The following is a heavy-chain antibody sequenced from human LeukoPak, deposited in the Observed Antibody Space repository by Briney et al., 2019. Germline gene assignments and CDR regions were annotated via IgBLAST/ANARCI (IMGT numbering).Heavy chain of an antibody. CDR2: ISWNSGSI. J-gene: IGHJ4*02. Sequence: GRSLRLSCAASGFTFDDYAMHWVRHAPGKGLEWVSGISWNSGSIGYADSVKGRFTISRDNAKNSLYLQMNSLRAEDTAVYYCASGLYSGSYGGDYWGQGTLVTVSS. CDR3: ASGLYSGSYGGDY. D-gene: IGHD1-26*01. V-gene: IGHV3-9*01. CDR1: GFTFDDYA.